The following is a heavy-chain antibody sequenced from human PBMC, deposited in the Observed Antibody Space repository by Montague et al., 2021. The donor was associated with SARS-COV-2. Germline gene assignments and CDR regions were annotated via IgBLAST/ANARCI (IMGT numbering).Heavy chain of an antibody. D-gene: IGHD3-3*01. Sequence: SETLSLTCTVSGGSISSYHWSWIRQPPGKGLEWIGYIYYSGSTNYNPSLKSRVTISVDTSKNQFSLKLSSVTAADTAVYYCAREIGLVTIFGVVTISGWFDPWGQGTLVTVSS. CDR1: GGSISSYH. J-gene: IGHJ5*02. CDR3: AREIGLVTIFGVVTISGWFDP. V-gene: IGHV4-59*12. CDR2: IYYSGST.